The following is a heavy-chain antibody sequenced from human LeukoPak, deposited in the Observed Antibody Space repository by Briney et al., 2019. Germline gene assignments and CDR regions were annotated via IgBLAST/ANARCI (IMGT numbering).Heavy chain of an antibody. CDR2: ISGSGGST. D-gene: IGHD3-10*01. Sequence: HPGGSLRLSCAASGFTFSSYAMSWVRQAPGKGLEWVSAISGSGGSTYYADSVKGRFTISRDNSKNTLYLQMNGLRAEDTAVYYCAKEVLLWFGELLSPPCLEYWGQGTLVTVSS. CDR3: AKEVLLWFGELLSPPCLEY. V-gene: IGHV3-23*01. CDR1: GFTFSSYA. J-gene: IGHJ4*02.